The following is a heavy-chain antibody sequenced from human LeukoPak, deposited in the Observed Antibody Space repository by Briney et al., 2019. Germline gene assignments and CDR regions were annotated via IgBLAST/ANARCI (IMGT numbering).Heavy chain of an antibody. J-gene: IGHJ4*02. Sequence: PGGSLRLSCAASGFTFSSYWMSWVRQAPGKGLEWVANIKQDGSEKYYVNSVKGRFTISRDNAKNSLYLQMNSLRAEDTAVYYCARGDSGSYYNYWGQGTLVTVSS. CDR3: ARGDSGSYYNY. D-gene: IGHD3-10*01. CDR1: GFTFSSYW. V-gene: IGHV3-7*01. CDR2: IKQDGSEK.